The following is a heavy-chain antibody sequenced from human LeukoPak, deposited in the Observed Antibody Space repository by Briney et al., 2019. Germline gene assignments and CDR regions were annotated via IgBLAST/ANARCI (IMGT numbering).Heavy chain of an antibody. CDR1: GYTFSDYA. CDR2: ISASSSTT. V-gene: IGHV3-23*01. D-gene: IGHD1-26*01. Sequence: GGSLRLSCVGSGYTFSDYAMSWVRQSPGKGLEWVAAISASSSTTYYADSVKGRLTISRANSKNTLYLHMNSLRAEDTATYYCATGSHSEFHFWGQGTPVTVSS. J-gene: IGHJ4*02. CDR3: ATGSHSEFHF.